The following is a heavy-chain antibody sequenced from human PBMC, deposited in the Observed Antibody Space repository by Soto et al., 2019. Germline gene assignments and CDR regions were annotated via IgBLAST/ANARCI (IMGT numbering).Heavy chain of an antibody. V-gene: IGHV3-20*01. J-gene: IGHJ6*03. Sequence: GGSLRLSCAASGFTFDDYGMSWVRQAPGKGLEWVSGINWNGGSTGYADSVKGRFTISRDNAKNSLYLQMNSLRAEDTALYHCARARGYCSSTSCSDYMDVWGKGTTVTVSS. CDR2: INWNGGST. CDR1: GFTFDDYG. CDR3: ARARGYCSSTSCSDYMDV. D-gene: IGHD2-2*01.